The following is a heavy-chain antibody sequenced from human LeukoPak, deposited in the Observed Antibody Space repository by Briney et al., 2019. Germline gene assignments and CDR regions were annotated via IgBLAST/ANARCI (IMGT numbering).Heavy chain of an antibody. CDR3: AMIAAVDY. CDR1: GGSFSGYS. D-gene: IGHD6-13*01. CDR2: INHSGST. V-gene: IGHV4-34*01. Sequence: SETLSLTCAVYGGSFSGYSWNWIRQPPVKGLEWIGEINHSGSTNYNPSLKSRVTISVDTSKNQFSLKLSSVTAADTAVYYCAMIAAVDYWGQGTLVTVSS. J-gene: IGHJ4*02.